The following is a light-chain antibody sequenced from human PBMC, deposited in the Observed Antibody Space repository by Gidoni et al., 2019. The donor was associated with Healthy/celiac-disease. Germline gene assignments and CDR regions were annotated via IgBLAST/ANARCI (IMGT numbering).Light chain of an antibody. CDR2: GAS. Sequence: EIVLTQSPGTLSLSPGERATPTCRPSQSVSSSYLAWYQQKPGQAPRLLIYGASSRATGIPDRFSGSGSGTDFTLTISRLEPEDFAVYYCQQYGSSLYTFGQGTKLEIK. V-gene: IGKV3-20*01. CDR3: QQYGSSLYT. CDR1: QSVSSSY. J-gene: IGKJ2*01.